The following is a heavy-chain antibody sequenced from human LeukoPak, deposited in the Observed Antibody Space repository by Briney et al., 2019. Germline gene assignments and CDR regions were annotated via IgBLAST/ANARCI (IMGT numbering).Heavy chain of an antibody. CDR3: ARFGSGVIGAFDY. D-gene: IGHD3-10*01. Sequence: PGGSLRLSCAASGFTFSSYWMSWVRQAPGKGLEWVANIKQDGSEKYYVDSVKGRFTISRDNAKNSLYLQMNSLRAEDTAVYYCARFGSGVIGAFDYWGQGTLVTVSS. CDR2: IKQDGSEK. CDR1: GFTFSSYW. J-gene: IGHJ4*02. V-gene: IGHV3-7*01.